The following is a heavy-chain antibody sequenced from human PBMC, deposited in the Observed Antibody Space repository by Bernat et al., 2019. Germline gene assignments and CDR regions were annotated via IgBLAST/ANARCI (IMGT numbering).Heavy chain of an antibody. D-gene: IGHD5-18*01. J-gene: IGHJ4*02. Sequence: QVQLVESGGGVVQPGRSLRLSCAASGFTFSSYGMHWVRQAPGKGLEWVAVIWYDGSNKYYADSVKGRFTISRDNSKNTLYLQMNSLRAEDTAVYYCARDGGYSYGTEFSDYWGQGTLVIVSS. CDR1: GFTFSSYG. V-gene: IGHV3-33*01. CDR3: ARDGGYSYGTEFSDY. CDR2: IWYDGSNK.